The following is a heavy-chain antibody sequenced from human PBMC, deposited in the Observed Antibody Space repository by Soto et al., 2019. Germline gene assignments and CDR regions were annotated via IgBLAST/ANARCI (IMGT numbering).Heavy chain of an antibody. CDR2: ISAYNGNT. V-gene: IGHV1-18*01. J-gene: IGHJ6*02. CDR3: ARDSLFLESGMDV. D-gene: IGHD3-3*01. Sequence: ASVKVSCKASGYTFTSYGISWVRQAPGQGLEWMGWISAYNGNTNYAQKLQGRVTMTTDTSTSTAYMELRSLRSDDTAVYYCARDSLFLESGMDVWAKGPRSPSP. CDR1: GYTFTSYG.